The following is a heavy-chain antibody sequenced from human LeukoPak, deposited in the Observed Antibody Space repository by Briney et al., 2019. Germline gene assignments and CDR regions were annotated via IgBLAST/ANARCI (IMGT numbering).Heavy chain of an antibody. CDR2: INHSGST. D-gene: IGHD3-22*01. V-gene: IGHV4-34*01. CDR3: ARCNYYDSSGYTPPVDY. J-gene: IGHJ4*02. Sequence: SETLSLTCAVYGGSFSGYYWSWIRQPPGKGLEWIGEINHSGSTNYNPSLKSRVTISVDTSKNQFSLKLSSVTAADTAVYYCARCNYYDSSGYTPPVDYWGQGTLVTVSS. CDR1: GGSFSGYY.